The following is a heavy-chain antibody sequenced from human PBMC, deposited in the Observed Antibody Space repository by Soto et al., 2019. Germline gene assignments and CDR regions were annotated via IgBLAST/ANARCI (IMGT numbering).Heavy chain of an antibody. D-gene: IGHD3-10*01. Sequence: SETLSLTCTVSGGSISSYYWSWTRQPPRKGLEWSGYIYYSGSTNYNPSLKSRVTISVDTSKNQFPLKLSSVTAADTAVYYCARDPSYYGSGSYYYFDYWGQGTPVTVSS. J-gene: IGHJ4*02. V-gene: IGHV4-59*12. CDR1: GGSISSYY. CDR3: ARDPSYYGSGSYYYFDY. CDR2: IYYSGST.